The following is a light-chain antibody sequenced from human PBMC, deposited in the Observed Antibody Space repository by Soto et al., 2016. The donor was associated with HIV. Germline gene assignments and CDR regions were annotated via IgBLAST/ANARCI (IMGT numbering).Light chain of an antibody. CDR2: AAS. V-gene: IGKV1-12*01. CDR3: QQANSFPRT. CDR1: QDISTW. J-gene: IGKJ3*01. Sequence: DIQMSQSPSSVSASVGDRVTITCRASQDISTWLAWYQQKPGKAPKLLIYAASTLQSGVPSRFSGSGSATDFTLTISSLQPEDFATYYCQQANSFPRTFGPGTKVDIK.